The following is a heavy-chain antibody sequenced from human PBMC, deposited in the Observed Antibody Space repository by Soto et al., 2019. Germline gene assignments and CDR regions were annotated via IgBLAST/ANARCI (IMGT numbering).Heavy chain of an antibody. D-gene: IGHD4-17*01. CDR3: ARDYGDLGYDS. CDR2: LWNDGYTK. Sequence: PGGSLRLSCAASGFTFSDYYMSWIRQAPGKGLEWVAILWNDGYTKYYADSVQGRFTISRDNSKNTLYPQMNSLRVDDTAVYYCARDYGDLGYDSWGQGTLVTVSS. V-gene: IGHV3-11*04. CDR1: GFTFSDYY. J-gene: IGHJ4*02.